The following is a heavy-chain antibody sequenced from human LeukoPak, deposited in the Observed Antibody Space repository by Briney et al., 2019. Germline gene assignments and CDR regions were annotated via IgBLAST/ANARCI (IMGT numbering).Heavy chain of an antibody. Sequence: GGSLRLSCAASGFTFSSYAMSWVRQAPGKGLEWVSLIGSGGGSTYYADSVKGRFTISRDSSKNTLYLQMNSLRAEDTAVYYCAKESSGWSDYFHHWGQGTLVTVSS. CDR3: AKESSGWSDYFHH. J-gene: IGHJ1*01. D-gene: IGHD6-19*01. V-gene: IGHV3-23*01. CDR1: GFTFSSYA. CDR2: IGSGGGST.